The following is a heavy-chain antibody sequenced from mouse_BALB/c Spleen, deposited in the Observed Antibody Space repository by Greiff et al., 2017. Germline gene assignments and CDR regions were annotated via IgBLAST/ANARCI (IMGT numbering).Heavy chain of an antibody. CDR1: GYSITSDYA. J-gene: IGHJ2*01. V-gene: IGHV3-2*02. CDR2: ISYSGST. CDR3: ARGDRPYYFDY. Sequence: EVQLQESGPGLVKPSQSLSLTCTVTGYSITSDYAWNWIRQFPGNKLEWMGYISYSGSTSYNPSLKSRISITRDTSKNQFFLQLNSVTTEDTATYYCARGDRPYYFDYWGQGTTLTVSS. D-gene: IGHD2-14*01.